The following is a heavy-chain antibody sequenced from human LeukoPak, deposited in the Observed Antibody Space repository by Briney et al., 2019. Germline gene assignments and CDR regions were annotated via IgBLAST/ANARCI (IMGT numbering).Heavy chain of an antibody. CDR1: GGSISSYY. J-gene: IGHJ6*02. CDR3: ATSGTYGDVTYYYYGMDV. Sequence: SETLSLTCTVSGGSISSYYWSWIRQPAGKSLEWFGRIYTSGSTNYNPSLKSRVTMSVDTSKNQFSLKLSSVTAADTAVYYCATSGTYGDVTYYYYGMDVWGQGTTVTVSS. V-gene: IGHV4-4*07. CDR2: IYTSGST. D-gene: IGHD4-17*01.